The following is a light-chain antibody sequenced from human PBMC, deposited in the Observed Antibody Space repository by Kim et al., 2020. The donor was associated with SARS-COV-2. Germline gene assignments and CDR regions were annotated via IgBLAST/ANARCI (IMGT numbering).Light chain of an antibody. CDR3: CSYAGSPPYV. J-gene: IGLJ1*01. CDR1: SSDVGGYNY. V-gene: IGLV2-11*01. Sequence: QSALTQPRSVSGSPGQSVTISCTGTSSDVGGYNYVSWYQQHPGKAPKLMIYDVSERPSGVPDRFSGFKSGNTASLTISGLQAEDEADYYCCSYAGSPPYVFGTGTKVTVL. CDR2: DVS.